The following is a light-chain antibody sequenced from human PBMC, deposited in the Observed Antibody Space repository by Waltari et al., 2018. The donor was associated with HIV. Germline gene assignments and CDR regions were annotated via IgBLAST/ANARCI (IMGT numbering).Light chain of an antibody. V-gene: IGLV1-44*01. J-gene: IGLJ2*01. CDR2: NNN. CDR1: SSNIGSKT. Sequence: QSVLTQPPSVSGTPGQRVTISCSGSSSNIGSKTINWYQQLPGTAPKLLIYNNNPRPSGVPDRFSGSKSGTSASLAISGLQSEDEADYYCAAWDGSVNYSPVVFGGGTKLTVL. CDR3: AAWDGSVNYSPVV.